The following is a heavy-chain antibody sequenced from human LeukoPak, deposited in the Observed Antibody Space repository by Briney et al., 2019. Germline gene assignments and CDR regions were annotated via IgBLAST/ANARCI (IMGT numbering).Heavy chain of an antibody. CDR3: ARGSVGATNDY. D-gene: IGHD1-26*01. Sequence: ASVKVSCKASGYTFTSYDINWVRQATGQGLEWMGWMNPNSGNTGYAQKLQGRVTMTTDTSTSTAYMELRSLRSDDTAVYYCARGSVGATNDYWGQGTLVTVSS. CDR2: MNPNSGNT. J-gene: IGHJ4*02. CDR1: GYTFTSYD. V-gene: IGHV1-8*01.